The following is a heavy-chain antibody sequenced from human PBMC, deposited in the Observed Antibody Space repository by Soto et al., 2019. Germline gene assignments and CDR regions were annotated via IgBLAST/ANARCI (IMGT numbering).Heavy chain of an antibody. Sequence: QVQLQESGPGLVKPSQTLSLTCTVSGGSISSAAYYWSWIRQHPGKGLEWIGYISHSGSTYYNPSLKSRVIISVDTSKNQFALSLTSVTAADTAVYYCARDYTYGASIFDCWGQGALVTVSS. CDR3: ARDYTYGASIFDC. V-gene: IGHV4-31*03. CDR2: ISHSGST. CDR1: GGSISSAAYY. J-gene: IGHJ4*02. D-gene: IGHD2-21*01.